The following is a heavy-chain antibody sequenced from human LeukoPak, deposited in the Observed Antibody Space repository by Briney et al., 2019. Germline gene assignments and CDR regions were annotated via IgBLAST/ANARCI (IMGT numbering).Heavy chain of an antibody. CDR2: INPTNGAT. Sequence: ASVKVSCKASGDTFTDYYIHWVRQAPGQGLEWVGGINPTNGATHYPQRFQGRVTTTRDTAISTGYMELNGLRSDDTAVYYCAMELLVPVPLKAFDYWGQGTLVTVSS. CDR1: GDTFTDYY. D-gene: IGHD2-21*01. J-gene: IGHJ4*02. V-gene: IGHV1-2*02. CDR3: AMELLVPVPLKAFDY.